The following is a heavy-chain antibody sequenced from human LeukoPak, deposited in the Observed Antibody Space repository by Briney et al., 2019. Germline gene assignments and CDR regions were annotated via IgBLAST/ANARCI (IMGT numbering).Heavy chain of an antibody. V-gene: IGHV3-23*01. Sequence: GGSLRLSCAASGFTFSSYAMSWVRQAPGKGLEWDSAISGSGGSTYYADSVKGRFTISRDNSKNTLYLQMNSLRAEDTAVYYCAKDPMITTVTEGCYFDYWGQGTLVTVSS. CDR2: ISGSGGST. D-gene: IGHD4-17*01. J-gene: IGHJ4*02. CDR3: AKDPMITTVTEGCYFDY. CDR1: GFTFSSYA.